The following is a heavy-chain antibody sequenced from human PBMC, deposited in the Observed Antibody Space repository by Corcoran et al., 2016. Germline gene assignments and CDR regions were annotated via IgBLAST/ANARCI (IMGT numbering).Heavy chain of an antibody. CDR3: ARDAAPYYYDGSGARVHGYFDL. CDR2: INPSGGST. V-gene: IGHV1-46*01. J-gene: IGHJ2*01. CDR1: GYTFTSYY. Sequence: QVQLVQSGAEVKKPGASVKVSCKASGYTFTSYYMHWVRQAPGQGLEWMGIINPSGGSTSYAQKFQGRVTMTRDTSTNTVYMELSSLRSEDTAVYYCARDAAPYYYDGSGARVHGYFDLWGRGTLVTVSS. D-gene: IGHD3-22*01.